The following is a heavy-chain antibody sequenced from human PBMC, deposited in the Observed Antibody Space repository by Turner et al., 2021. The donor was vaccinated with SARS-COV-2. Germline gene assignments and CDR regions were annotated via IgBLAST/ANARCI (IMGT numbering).Heavy chain of an antibody. CDR2: FDPEDGET. J-gene: IGHJ2*01. CDR1: GYTLTELS. Sequence: QVQLVQSGAEVKKPGSSVKVSCNVSGYTLTELSMNWVRQAPGKGLEWMGGFDPEDGETSYAQKFQGRVTMTEDTSTDTAYMELSSLRSEDTAVYYCATTLVTLIGDWYFDLWGRGTLVTVSS. D-gene: IGHD3-22*01. V-gene: IGHV1-24*01. CDR3: ATTLVTLIGDWYFDL.